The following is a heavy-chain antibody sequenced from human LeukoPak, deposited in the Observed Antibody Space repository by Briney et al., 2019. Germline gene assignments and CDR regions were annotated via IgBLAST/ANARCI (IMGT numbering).Heavy chain of an antibody. J-gene: IGHJ4*02. D-gene: IGHD3-16*02. CDR3: ARRQYRLTWDKIDS. CDR1: GGSFMGLY. CDR2: MSEGIT. V-gene: IGHV4-34*01. Sequence: SETLSLTCNVSGGSFMGLYWSWFRLPPGKGLEWIGEMSEGITNYHPSLQGRVTISIDSSKKQFSLHLASMTGADTAVYYCARRQYRLTWDKIDSWGQGTLVTVSS.